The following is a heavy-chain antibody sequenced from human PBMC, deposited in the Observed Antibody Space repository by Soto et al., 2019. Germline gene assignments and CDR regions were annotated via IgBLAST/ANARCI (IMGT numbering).Heavy chain of an antibody. CDR1: GGSISSGGYF. V-gene: IGHV4-31*01. Sequence: QVQLQESGPGLVKPSQTLSLTCTVSGGSISSGGYFWSWIRQHPGKGLEWIGYIYYSGSTYYNPSPQNLVTISVDTSQNQVSLKLSSVTAADTAVYYCARDVDWGSGGMDVWGQGTTVTVSS. D-gene: IGHD2-21*01. CDR2: IYYSGST. CDR3: ARDVDWGSGGMDV. J-gene: IGHJ6*02.